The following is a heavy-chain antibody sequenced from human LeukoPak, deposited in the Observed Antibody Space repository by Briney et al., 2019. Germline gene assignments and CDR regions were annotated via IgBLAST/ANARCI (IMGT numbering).Heavy chain of an antibody. Sequence: GGSLRLSCAASGFTFSSYAMSWVRQAPGKGLEWVSAISGSGGSTYYADSVRGRFTNSRDNFKSTLYLQMNSLRAEDTATYYCAKDSVGSSEYYWGQGTLVTVSS. J-gene: IGHJ4*02. CDR2: ISGSGGST. CDR1: GFTFSSYA. CDR3: AKDSVGSSEYY. V-gene: IGHV3-23*01. D-gene: IGHD6-6*01.